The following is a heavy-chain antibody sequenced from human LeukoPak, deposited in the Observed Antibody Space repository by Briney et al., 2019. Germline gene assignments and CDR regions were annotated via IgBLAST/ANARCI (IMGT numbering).Heavy chain of an antibody. CDR3: ARDIAAAGTVDYFDY. CDR2: INHSGST. J-gene: IGHJ4*02. V-gene: IGHV4-34*01. Sequence: PSETLSLTCTVSGGSISSYYWSWIRQPPGKGLEWIGEINHSGSTNYNPSLKSRVTISVDTSKNQFSLKLSSVTAADTAVYYCARDIAAAGTVDYFDYWGQGTLVTVSS. D-gene: IGHD6-13*01. CDR1: GGSISSYY.